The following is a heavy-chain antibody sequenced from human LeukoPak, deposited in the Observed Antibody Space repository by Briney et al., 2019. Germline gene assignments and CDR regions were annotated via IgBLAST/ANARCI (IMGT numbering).Heavy chain of an antibody. D-gene: IGHD3-22*01. CDR1: GYTFTSYG. CDR3: ARDLVYYDSSGYRLGFDY. J-gene: IGHJ4*02. CDR2: ISAYNGNT. Sequence: ASVKVSCKASGYTFTSYGISWVRQAPGQGLEWMGWISAYNGNTNYAQKLQGRVTMTTDTSTSTAYMELRSLRSDDTAVHYCARDLVYYDSSGYRLGFDYWGQGTLVTVSS. V-gene: IGHV1-18*01.